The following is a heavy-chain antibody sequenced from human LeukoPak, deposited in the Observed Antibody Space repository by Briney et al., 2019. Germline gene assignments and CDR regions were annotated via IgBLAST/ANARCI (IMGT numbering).Heavy chain of an antibody. Sequence: SETLSLTCTVSNGSMTSDSYYWAWIRQPPGKGLEWIGTIFYSGKTYYSASLKSRVTVSLDTSKKNFSLRLSSVTAADTAVYYCARLWIVATWFDAWGQGALVTVSS. CDR3: ARLWIVATWFDA. D-gene: IGHD2-2*03. CDR1: NGSMTSDSYY. J-gene: IGHJ5*02. V-gene: IGHV4-39*02. CDR2: IFYSGKT.